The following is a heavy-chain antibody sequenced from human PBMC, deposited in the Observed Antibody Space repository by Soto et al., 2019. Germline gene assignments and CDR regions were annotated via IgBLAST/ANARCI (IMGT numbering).Heavy chain of an antibody. CDR2: MSTSTSTI. V-gene: IGHV3-48*04. J-gene: IGHJ5*02. D-gene: IGHD3-10*01. CDR3: ARSAAITMVRGVDWFDP. CDR1: GFTFSNAW. Sequence: GGSLRLSCAASGFTFSNAWMNWVRQAPGKGLEWISYMSTSTSTIYYADSVKGRFTISRDNARNSLYLQMNNLRAEDTALYYCARSAAITMVRGVDWFDPWGQGTLVTVSS.